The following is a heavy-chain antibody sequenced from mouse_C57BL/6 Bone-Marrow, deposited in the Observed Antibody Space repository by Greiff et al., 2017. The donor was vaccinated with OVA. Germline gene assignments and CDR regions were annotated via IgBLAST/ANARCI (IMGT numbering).Heavy chain of an antibody. CDR1: GYTFTSYW. D-gene: IGHD2-4*01. J-gene: IGHJ4*01. CDR3: ARSRYDYDAGALYAMDY. CDR2: INPSNGGT. V-gene: IGHV1-53*01. Sequence: QVKLQQSGTELVKPGASVKLSCKASGYTFTSYWMHWVKQRPGQGLEWIGNINPSNGGTNYNEKFKSKATLTVDKSSSTAYMQLSSLTSEDSAVYYCARSRYDYDAGALYAMDYWGQGTSVTVSS.